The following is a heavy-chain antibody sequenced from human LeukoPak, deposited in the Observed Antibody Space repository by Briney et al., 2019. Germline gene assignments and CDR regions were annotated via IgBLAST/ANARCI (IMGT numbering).Heavy chain of an antibody. D-gene: IGHD5-12*01. CDR1: GFTLSSYA. CDR3: AKGGGYSGYDPTKGVDSFDY. J-gene: IGHJ4*02. Sequence: PGGSLRLSCAASGFTLSSYAMSWVRQAPGKGLEWVSAISGSGGSTYYADSVKGRFTISRDNSKNTLYLQMNSLRAEDTAVYYCAKGGGYSGYDPTKGVDSFDYWGQGTLVTVSS. V-gene: IGHV3-23*01. CDR2: ISGSGGST.